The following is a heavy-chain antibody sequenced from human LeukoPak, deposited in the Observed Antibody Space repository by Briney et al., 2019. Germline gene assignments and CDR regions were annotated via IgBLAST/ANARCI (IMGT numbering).Heavy chain of an antibody. V-gene: IGHV1-18*01. J-gene: IGHJ4*02. Sequence: ASVKVSCKASGYTFTSYGISWVRQAPGQGLEWMGWISAYNGNTNYAQKLQGRVTMTTDTSTSTAYMELRSLRSDDTAVYYCARGRITIFGVVIYYFGYWGQGTLVTVSS. CDR2: ISAYNGNT. CDR1: GYTFTSYG. D-gene: IGHD3-3*01. CDR3: ARGRITIFGVVIYYFGY.